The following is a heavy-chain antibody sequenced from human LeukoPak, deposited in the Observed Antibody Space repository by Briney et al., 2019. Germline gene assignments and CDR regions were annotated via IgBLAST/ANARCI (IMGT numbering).Heavy chain of an antibody. CDR2: VYYSGDT. CDR1: GGSISSSSHY. J-gene: IGHJ3*02. Sequence: PSETLSLTCSVSGGSISSSSHYWGWIRQPPGKGLEWIGSVYYSGDTYYNPSLKSRVTISVDTSKNQFSLKVTPVTAADTAVYYCARSTTIPYHALDIWGQGTMVTVSS. V-gene: IGHV4-39*01. D-gene: IGHD3-3*01. CDR3: ARSTTIPYHALDI.